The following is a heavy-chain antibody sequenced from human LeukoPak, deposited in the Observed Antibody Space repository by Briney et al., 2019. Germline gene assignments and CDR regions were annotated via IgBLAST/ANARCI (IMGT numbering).Heavy chain of an antibody. D-gene: IGHD5-18*01. V-gene: IGHV3-30*18. CDR1: GFTFSSYG. Sequence: GGSLRLSCAASGFTFSSYGMHWVRQAPGKGLEWVAVISYDGSNKYYADSVKGRFTISRDNSKNTLYLQMNSLRAEDTAVYYCAKDFGSYGYFVVDYWGQGTLVTVSP. J-gene: IGHJ4*02. CDR3: AKDFGSYGYFVVDY. CDR2: ISYDGSNK.